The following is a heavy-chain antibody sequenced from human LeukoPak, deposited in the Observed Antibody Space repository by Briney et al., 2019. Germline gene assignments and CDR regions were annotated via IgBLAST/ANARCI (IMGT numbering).Heavy chain of an antibody. D-gene: IGHD2-21*01. CDR1: GYTFTDYY. V-gene: IGHV1-2*06. CDR3: ARVTWKTVIAAPDY. J-gene: IGHJ4*02. CDR2: LNPHTGGA. Sequence: ASVKVPCKTSGYTFTDYYIHWVRQAPGQGLEWMGQLNPHTGGANYPQKFQGRVSMTRDTSINTAYIEVSRLTSDDTAVYYCARVTWKTVIAAPDYWGQGTLVTVSS.